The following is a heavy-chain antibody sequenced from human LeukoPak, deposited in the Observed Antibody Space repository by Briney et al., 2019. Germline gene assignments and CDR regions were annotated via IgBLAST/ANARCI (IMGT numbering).Heavy chain of an antibody. Sequence: PGGSLRLSCAASGFTFSSYAMSWVRQAPGKGLEWVSSISSSSSYIYYADSVKGRFTISRDNAKNSLYLQMNSLRAEDTAVYYCARDYYDSSGYLGIFDYWGQGTLVTVSS. CDR1: GFTFSSYA. V-gene: IGHV3-21*01. CDR2: ISSSSSYI. D-gene: IGHD3-22*01. J-gene: IGHJ4*02. CDR3: ARDYYDSSGYLGIFDY.